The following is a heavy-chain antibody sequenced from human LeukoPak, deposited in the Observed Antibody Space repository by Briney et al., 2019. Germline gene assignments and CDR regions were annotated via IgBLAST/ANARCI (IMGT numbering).Heavy chain of an antibody. D-gene: IGHD3-9*01. CDR1: GYTFTGYY. J-gene: IGHJ3*02. Sequence: ASVKVSCKASGYTFTGYYMHWVRQAPGQGLEWMGWINPNSGGTNYAQKFQGRVTMTRDTSISTAYMELSRLRSDDTAVYYCARAHRFFDWSDAFDIWGQGTMVTVSS. V-gene: IGHV1-2*02. CDR2: INPNSGGT. CDR3: ARAHRFFDWSDAFDI.